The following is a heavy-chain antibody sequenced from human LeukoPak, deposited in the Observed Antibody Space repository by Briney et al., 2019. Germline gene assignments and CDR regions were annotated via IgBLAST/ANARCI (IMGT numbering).Heavy chain of an antibody. Sequence: SETLSLTCTVSGGSLSSSSYYWGWIRQPPGKGLEWIGSIYYSGSTYYNTSLKSRVTISVDTSKNHFSMKLISVTAADTAVYDCARKEAVAGINWFDPWGQGTLVTVSS. D-gene: IGHD6-19*01. J-gene: IGHJ5*02. CDR1: GGSLSSSSYY. CDR2: IYYSGST. CDR3: ARKEAVAGINWFDP. V-gene: IGHV4-39*02.